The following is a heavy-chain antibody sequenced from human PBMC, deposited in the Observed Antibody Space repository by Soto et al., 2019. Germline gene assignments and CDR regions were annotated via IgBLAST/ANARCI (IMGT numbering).Heavy chain of an antibody. J-gene: IGHJ4*02. CDR2: ISWNSGSI. V-gene: IGHV3-9*01. CDR1: GFTFDDYG. CDR3: AKTGGPSFDCQFYFDS. D-gene: IGHD3-9*01. Sequence: EVQLVEAGGGLVQPGWSLRLSCAASGFTFDDYGMHWVRQAPGKGLEWVSGISWNSGSIVYADSVKGRFTISRDNAKHSLYLQMSSLRAEDTALYYCAKTGGPSFDCQFYFDSWGQGTLVTVSS.